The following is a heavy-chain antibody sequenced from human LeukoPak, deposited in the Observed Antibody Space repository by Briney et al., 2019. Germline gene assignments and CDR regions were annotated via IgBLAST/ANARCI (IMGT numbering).Heavy chain of an antibody. CDR3: AKDQRSGEYDYGWGPFDT. Sequence: GGSLRLSCEVSGFTFSNYAMNGVRQAPGKGLGWVSSISASAGSAVYGDSVKVRFAISRVNAEKTLYLQMQRLRADDTAIYYCAKDQRSGEYDYGWGPFDTWGQGTMVTVSS. D-gene: IGHD3-10*01. CDR1: GFTFSNYA. V-gene: IGHV3-23*01. CDR2: ISASAGSA. J-gene: IGHJ3*02.